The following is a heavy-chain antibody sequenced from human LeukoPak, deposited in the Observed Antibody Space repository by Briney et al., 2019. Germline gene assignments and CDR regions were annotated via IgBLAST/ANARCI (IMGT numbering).Heavy chain of an antibody. CDR3: ARGQMATINAFDI. J-gene: IGHJ3*02. CDR2: IIPIFATA. Sequence: SVKVSCKASGDTLSSYAISWVRQAPGEGLEWMGGIIPIFATANYAQKFRGRVTITADESTSTAYMELSSLRSEDTAVYYCARGQMATINAFDIWGQGTMVTVSS. CDR1: GDTLSSYA. V-gene: IGHV1-69*13. D-gene: IGHD5-24*01.